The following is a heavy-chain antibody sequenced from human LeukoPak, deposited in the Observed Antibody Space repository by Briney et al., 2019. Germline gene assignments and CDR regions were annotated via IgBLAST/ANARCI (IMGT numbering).Heavy chain of an antibody. D-gene: IGHD6-13*01. CDR2: ISAYNGNT. CDR3: ARDSHPFSSSWYGDY. V-gene: IGHV1-18*01. CDR1: GYTFTSYG. J-gene: IGHJ4*02. Sequence: ASVKVSCKASGYTFTSYGISWVRQAPGQGLEWMGWISAYNGNTNYAQKLQGRVTMTTDTSTSTAYMELRSLRSDDTAVYYCARDSHPFSSSWYGDYWGQGTLVTVSS.